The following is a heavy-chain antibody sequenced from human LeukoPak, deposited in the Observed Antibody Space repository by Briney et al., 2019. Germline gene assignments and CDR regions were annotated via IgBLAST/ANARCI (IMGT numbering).Heavy chain of an antibody. Sequence: GGSLRLSCAASGFTFSSYSMNWVRQAPGKGLEWVSPISSSSSYIYYADSVKGRFTISRDNAKNSLYLQMNSLRAEDTAVYYCARERRRDGYNYPAPYPAGIGYWGQGTLVTVSS. CDR2: ISSSSSYI. D-gene: IGHD5-24*01. J-gene: IGHJ4*02. V-gene: IGHV3-21*01. CDR1: GFTFSSYS. CDR3: ARERRRDGYNYPAPYPAGIGY.